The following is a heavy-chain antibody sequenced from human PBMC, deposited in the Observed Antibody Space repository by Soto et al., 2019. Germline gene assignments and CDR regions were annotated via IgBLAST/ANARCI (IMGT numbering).Heavy chain of an antibody. CDR2: ISAYNGNT. J-gene: IGHJ4*02. CDR3: ARDLVKNCSGGSCYGDFDY. D-gene: IGHD2-15*01. CDR1: GYTFTSYG. V-gene: IGHV1-18*01. Sequence: QVQLVQSGAEVKKPGASVKVSCKASGYTFTSYGISWVRQAPGQGLEWMGWISAYNGNTNYAQKLQGRVTMTTDTSTSTAYMELRSLRSDDTAVYYCARDLVKNCSGGSCYGDFDYWGQGTLVTVSS.